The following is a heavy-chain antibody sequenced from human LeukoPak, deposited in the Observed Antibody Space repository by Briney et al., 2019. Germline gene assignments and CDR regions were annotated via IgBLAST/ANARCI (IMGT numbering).Heavy chain of an antibody. V-gene: IGHV3-66*01. D-gene: IGHD5-18*01. CDR3: AREVGYSYGYLDY. CDR1: GFTFSSNY. CDR2: IYSGGST. Sequence: GESLTLSCAASGFTFSSNYMSWVRQAPGKGLEWVGVIYSGGSTYYADSVKGRFTISRDNSKNTLYLQMNSLRAEDTAVYYCAREVGYSYGYLDYWGQGTLVTVSS. J-gene: IGHJ4*02.